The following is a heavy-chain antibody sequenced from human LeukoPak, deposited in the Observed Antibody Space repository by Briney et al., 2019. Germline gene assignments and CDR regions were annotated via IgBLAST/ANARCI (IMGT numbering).Heavy chain of an antibody. CDR1: GFTFDDYA. CDR3: AKEARYCSSTSCYYNHFDY. J-gene: IGHJ4*02. Sequence: GGPLRLSCAASGFTFDDYAMHWVRQAPGKGLEWVSLISWDGGSTYYADSVKGRFTISRDNSKNSLYLQMNSLRAEDTALYYCAKEARYCSSTSCYYNHFDYWAREPWSPSPQ. CDR2: ISWDGGST. V-gene: IGHV3-43D*03. D-gene: IGHD2-2*01.